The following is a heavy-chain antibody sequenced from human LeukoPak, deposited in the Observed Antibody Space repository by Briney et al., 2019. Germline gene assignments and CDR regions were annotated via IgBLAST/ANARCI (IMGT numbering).Heavy chain of an antibody. V-gene: IGHV1-46*01. J-gene: IGHJ5*02. CDR2: INPSGGST. CDR3: ARGGGQRVLGYYDILTGFNWFDP. CDR1: GYTFTSYY. Sequence: ASVKVSCKASGYTFTSYYMHWVRQAPGEGLEWMGIINPSGGSTSYAQKFQGRVTMTRDTSISTAYMELSRLRSDDTAVYYCARGGGQRVLGYYDILTGFNWFDPWGQGTLVTVSS. D-gene: IGHD3-9*01.